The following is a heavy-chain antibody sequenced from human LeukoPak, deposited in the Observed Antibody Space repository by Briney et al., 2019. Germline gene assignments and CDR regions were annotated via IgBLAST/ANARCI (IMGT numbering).Heavy chain of an antibody. Sequence: ASVKVSCKASGYTFTSYAISWVRQAPGQGPEWMGWISAYDGDTDCAQKLQGRVTMTTDTSTSTAYMELRSLRSDDTAVYYCARGGSGWYVDYWGQGTLVTVSS. CDR3: ARGGSGWYVDY. CDR2: ISAYDGDT. D-gene: IGHD6-19*01. V-gene: IGHV1-18*01. CDR1: GYTFTSYA. J-gene: IGHJ4*02.